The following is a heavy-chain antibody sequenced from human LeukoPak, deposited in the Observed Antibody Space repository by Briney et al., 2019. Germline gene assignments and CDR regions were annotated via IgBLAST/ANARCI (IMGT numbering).Heavy chain of an antibody. CDR1: GYTFTGYD. CDR3: ARAAEPDYYGSGSYQGN. Sequence: ASVKVSCKASGYTFTGYDINWVRQATGQGLEWMGWMNPNSDNTGYAQKFQGRVTMTRNTSISTAYMELSSLRSEDTAVYYCARAAEPDYYGSGSYQGNWGQGTLVTVSS. CDR2: MNPNSDNT. V-gene: IGHV1-8*01. J-gene: IGHJ4*02. D-gene: IGHD3-10*01.